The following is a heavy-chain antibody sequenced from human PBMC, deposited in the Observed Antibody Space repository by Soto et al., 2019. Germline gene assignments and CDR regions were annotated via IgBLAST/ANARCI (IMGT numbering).Heavy chain of an antibody. V-gene: IGHV3-72*01. J-gene: IGHJ6*02. CDR3: ARVYTGLDV. CDR2: SRNKAQSYTT. CDR1: GFTFSDHY. D-gene: IGHD1-1*01. Sequence: EVQLVESGGGLVQPGGSLRLSCAASGFTFSDHYIDWVRQAPGKGLEWVGRSRNKAQSYTTGYAASVKGRFTISRDESKNSLYLQMNSLKTEDTAVYYCARVYTGLDVWGQGTTVTVS.